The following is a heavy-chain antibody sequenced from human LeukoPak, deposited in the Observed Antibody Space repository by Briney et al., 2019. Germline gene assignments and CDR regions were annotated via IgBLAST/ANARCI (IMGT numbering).Heavy chain of an antibody. V-gene: IGHV3-30*18. D-gene: IGHD3-22*01. J-gene: IGHJ4*02. CDR1: GFTFSSYE. CDR3: AKAGSSTYYSSLDN. CDR2: TSYDGTNK. Sequence: TGGSLRLSCAASGFTFSSYEMNWVRQAPGKGLEWVAVTSYDGTNKYYADSVQGRFTISRDNSKNTLYLQMNSLRVEDTAVYYCAKAGSSTYYSSLDNWGQGTLVTVSS.